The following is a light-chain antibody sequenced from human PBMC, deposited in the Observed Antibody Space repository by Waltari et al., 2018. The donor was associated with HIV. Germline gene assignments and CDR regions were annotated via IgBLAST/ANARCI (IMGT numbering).Light chain of an antibody. V-gene: IGKV3-20*01. Sequence: TLSLSPGERATLSCRASQTITNNYLAWHQQKPGQAPRLLIDGASSRATGIPDRFSGGGSGTDFTLTISRLDPEDFAVYYCQQYGNAPFTFGPGTKVDMK. CDR3: QQYGNAPFT. CDR1: QTITNNY. CDR2: GAS. J-gene: IGKJ3*01.